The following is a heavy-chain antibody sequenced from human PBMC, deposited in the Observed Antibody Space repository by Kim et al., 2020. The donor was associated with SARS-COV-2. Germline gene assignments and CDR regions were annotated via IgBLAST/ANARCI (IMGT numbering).Heavy chain of an antibody. J-gene: IGHJ4*02. CDR1: VFIFIYYY. Sequence: GGSLRLSCAASVFIFIYYYINCILHSPLNFLYFISYISSSSSTIYSAYSVKGLFTISRDNAKNSLYLQMNSLRAEDTAVYYCARDSRGSYYFDSWGLGTLVTVSS. V-gene: IGHV3-11*01. CDR2: ISSSSSTI. CDR3: ARDSRGSYYFDS.